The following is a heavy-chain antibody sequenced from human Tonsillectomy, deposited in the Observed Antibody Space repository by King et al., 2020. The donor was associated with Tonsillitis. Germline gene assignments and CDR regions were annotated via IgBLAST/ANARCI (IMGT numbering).Heavy chain of an antibody. CDR1: GGTFSSHV. J-gene: IGHJ6*02. CDR3: ARPPITLVRGVVDGMDV. Sequence: EQLVQSGAEVKKPGSSVKVSCKASGGTFSSHVIGWVRQAPGQGLEWMGGILPICGTTNYAQKFQGRVTITADESTSTVYMELSSLRSADTAVYYCARPPITLVRGVVDGMDVWGQGTTVTVSS. D-gene: IGHD3-10*01. CDR2: ILPICGTT. V-gene: IGHV1-69*01.